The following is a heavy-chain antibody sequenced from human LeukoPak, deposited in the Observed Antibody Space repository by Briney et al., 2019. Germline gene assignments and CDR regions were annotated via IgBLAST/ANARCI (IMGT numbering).Heavy chain of an antibody. D-gene: IGHD6-13*01. J-gene: IGHJ4*02. Sequence: PSETLSLTCAVYGGSFSGYYWSWIRQPAGKGLEWIGRIYTSGSTNYNPSLKSRVTISVDTSRNQFSLKLSSVTAADTAVYYCARVGGSSWNSFDYWGQGTLVTVSS. CDR1: GGSFSGYY. CDR2: IYTSGST. CDR3: ARVGGSSWNSFDY. V-gene: IGHV4-59*10.